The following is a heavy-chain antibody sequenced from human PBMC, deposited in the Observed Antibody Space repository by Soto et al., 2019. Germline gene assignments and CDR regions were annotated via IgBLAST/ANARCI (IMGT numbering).Heavy chain of an antibody. CDR2: INHSGST. CDR3: ARVVGATIDY. CDR1: GGSFSGYY. J-gene: IGHJ4*02. Sequence: SETLSLTCAVYGGSFSGYYWSWIRQPPGKGLEWIGEINHSGSTNYNPSLKSRVTISVDTSKNQFSLKLSSVTAADTAVYYCARVVGATIDYWGQGTLVTVSS. V-gene: IGHV4-34*01. D-gene: IGHD1-26*01.